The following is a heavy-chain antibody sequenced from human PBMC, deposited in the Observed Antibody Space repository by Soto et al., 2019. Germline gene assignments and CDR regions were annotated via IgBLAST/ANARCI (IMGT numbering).Heavy chain of an antibody. J-gene: IGHJ3*01. V-gene: IGHV3-66*01. CDR1: GFTVSSKY. D-gene: IGHD2-15*01. Sequence: GGSLRLSCAASGFTVSSKYMSWVRQAPGKGLEWVSLIQSGGPTYYADSVKGRFTISRDTSENTLHLQMDSLRAEDTAVYYCARDDVLCDGGRSYGELYDLCCKRTTVTV. CDR3: ARDDVLCDGGRSYGELYDL. CDR2: IQSGGPT.